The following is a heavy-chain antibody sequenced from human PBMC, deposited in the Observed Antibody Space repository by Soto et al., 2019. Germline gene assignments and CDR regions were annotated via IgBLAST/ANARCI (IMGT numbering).Heavy chain of an antibody. CDR3: ASLLLYGSGSRVYFAS. J-gene: IGHJ4*02. CDR2: INYSGRT. Sequence: QLQLQESGPGLVKPSETLSLTCTVSGGSISSSSYYWGWIRQPPGKGLEWIGSINYSGRTYYNPSLKRRVTRSVDSSKSQFSLKLTSVTAADTVVYYCASLLLYGSGSRVYFASWVQGTLVTVSS. D-gene: IGHD3-10*01. V-gene: IGHV4-39*01. CDR1: GGSISSSSYY.